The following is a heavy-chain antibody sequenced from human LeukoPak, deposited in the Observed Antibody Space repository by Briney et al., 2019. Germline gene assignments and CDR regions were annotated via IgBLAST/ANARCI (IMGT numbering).Heavy chain of an antibody. CDR1: GYTFASYD. Sequence: ASVKVSCKASGYTFASYDINWVGQATGQGLEWMGWMNPNSGNTGYAQKFQGRVTMTRDTSISTVYMELSSLTSDDTAVYFCARGARGAGSYFPDYWGQGTPVTVSS. CDR3: ARGARGAGSYFPDY. CDR2: MNPNSGNT. D-gene: IGHD1-26*01. J-gene: IGHJ4*02. V-gene: IGHV1-8*01.